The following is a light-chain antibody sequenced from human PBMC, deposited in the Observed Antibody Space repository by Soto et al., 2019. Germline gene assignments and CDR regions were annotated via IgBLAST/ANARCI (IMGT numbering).Light chain of an antibody. CDR1: QTFSSH. CDR2: DAS. V-gene: IGKV3-11*01. J-gene: IGKJ5*01. CDR3: QQRSNLPPVIT. Sequence: EIVLTQSPATLSLSPGERATLSCRASQTFSSHLAWYQQKPGQAPRLLIYDASKRATGIPARFSGRGSGTDFTLTISSLEPEDFAVYYCQQRSNLPPVITFGKGTRLEIK.